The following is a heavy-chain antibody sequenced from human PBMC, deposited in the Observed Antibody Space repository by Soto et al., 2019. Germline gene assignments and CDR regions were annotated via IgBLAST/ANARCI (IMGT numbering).Heavy chain of an antibody. CDR2: ISRIGGST. V-gene: IGHV3-23*01. CDR3: AKDGVDITGTTSDYYYGMDV. Sequence: PGGPLRLGGAASVFTFSSYAMSWVRQAPGKGLEWVSAISRIGGSTYYADSVKGRFTISRDNSKNTLYLQMNSLRAEDTAVYYCAKDGVDITGTTSDYYYGMDVWGQGTTVTVSS. D-gene: IGHD1-7*01. CDR1: VFTFSSYA. J-gene: IGHJ6*02.